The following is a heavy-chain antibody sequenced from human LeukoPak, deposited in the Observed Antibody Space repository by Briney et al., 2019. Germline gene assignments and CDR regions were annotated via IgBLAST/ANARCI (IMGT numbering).Heavy chain of an antibody. J-gene: IGHJ4*02. D-gene: IGHD2-2*01. CDR2: IYPGDSDT. CDR3: ASGRYCTSTSCSHFDY. Sequence: GESLKISCKGSGYSFTNYWIAWVRQMPGRGLEWMGIIYPGDSDTRYSPSFQGQVTISGDRSISTAYLQWSSLKASDTAMYYCASGRYCTSTSCSHFDYWGQGTLVTVSS. V-gene: IGHV5-51*01. CDR1: GYSFTNYW.